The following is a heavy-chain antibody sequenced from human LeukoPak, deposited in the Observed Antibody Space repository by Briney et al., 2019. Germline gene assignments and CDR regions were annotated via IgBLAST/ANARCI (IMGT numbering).Heavy chain of an antibody. V-gene: IGHV4-59*01. J-gene: IGHJ4*02. D-gene: IGHD3-16*01. Sequence: SETLSLTCTVSDGSISSYYWSWIRQPPGKGLEWIGYIYYSGSTNYNPSLKSRVTISVDTSKNQFSLKLSSVTAADTAVYYCARDATLGYWGQGTLVTVSS. CDR1: DGSISSYY. CDR3: ARDATLGY. CDR2: IYYSGST.